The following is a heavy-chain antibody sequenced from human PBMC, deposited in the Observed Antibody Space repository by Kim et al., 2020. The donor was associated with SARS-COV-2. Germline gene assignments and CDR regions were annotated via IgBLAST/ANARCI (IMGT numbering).Heavy chain of an antibody. Sequence: GGSLRLSCVASRFTFSDYYMSWIRQAPGKGLEWVSYISSSGATKFYADSVKGRFTISRDNARNSMYLQMTSLRAEDTAVYYCARSDNTGYFAFDYWGQGTLVTVSS. CDR1: RFTFSDYY. V-gene: IGHV3-11*01. D-gene: IGHD3-22*01. CDR2: ISSSGATK. CDR3: ARSDNTGYFAFDY. J-gene: IGHJ4*02.